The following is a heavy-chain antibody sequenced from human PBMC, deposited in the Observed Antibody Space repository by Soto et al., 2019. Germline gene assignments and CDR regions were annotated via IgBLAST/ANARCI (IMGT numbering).Heavy chain of an antibody. D-gene: IGHD1-26*01. Sequence: QVQLVESGGGVVQPGRSLRLSCAASGFTFSSYGMHWVRQAPGKGLEWVAVISYDGSNKYYADSVKGRFTISRDNSKNQLYLKMNSLRAEDTAVYYCAKDWDGWELRHYYGMDVWGQGTTVTVSS. V-gene: IGHV3-30*18. CDR3: AKDWDGWELRHYYGMDV. CDR1: GFTFSSYG. CDR2: ISYDGSNK. J-gene: IGHJ6*02.